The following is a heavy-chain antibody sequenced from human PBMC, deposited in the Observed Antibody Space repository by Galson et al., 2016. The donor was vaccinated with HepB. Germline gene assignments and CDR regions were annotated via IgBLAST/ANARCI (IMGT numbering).Heavy chain of an antibody. J-gene: IGHJ4*02. CDR1: GFTFSTYA. CDR2: ISGSGGSI. Sequence: LRLSCAASGFTFSTYAMTWVRQAPGKGLEWVATISGSGGSIYYADSVKGRFTISRDNSKNTLFLQMKRLRDEDTALYYCAKYRSATYYTDYFDYWGQGTLVTVSS. V-gene: IGHV3-23*01. D-gene: IGHD1-26*01. CDR3: AKYRSATYYTDYFDY.